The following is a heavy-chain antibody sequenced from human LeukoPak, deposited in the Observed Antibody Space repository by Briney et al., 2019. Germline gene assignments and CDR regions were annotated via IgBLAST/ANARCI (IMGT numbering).Heavy chain of an antibody. J-gene: IGHJ4*02. D-gene: IGHD2-21*02. CDR2: ISGSGGST. Sequence: GGSLRLSCAASGFTFSSYAMSWVRQAPGKGLEWVSAISGSGGSTYYADSVKGRFTISRDNSKNTLYLQMNSPRAEDTAGYYCAKAWCGGDCYYPYYFDYWGQGTLVTVSS. V-gene: IGHV3-23*01. CDR1: GFTFSSYA. CDR3: AKAWCGGDCYYPYYFDY.